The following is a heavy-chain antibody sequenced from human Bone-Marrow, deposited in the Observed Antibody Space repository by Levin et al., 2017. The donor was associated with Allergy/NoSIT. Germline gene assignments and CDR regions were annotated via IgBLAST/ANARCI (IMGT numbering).Heavy chain of an antibody. CDR2: IYWDDDK. D-gene: IGHD1-26*01. CDR1: GFSLSTSGVG. Sequence: SGPTLVKPTQTLTLTCTFSGFSLSTSGVGVDWIRPSPGKALEWLALIYWDDDKRYSPSLKTRLTITKAISKHQVVLTMTNMDAADTATYYGARRSGSLLATGSWVEPWGQGILVPVS. J-gene: IGHJ5*02. CDR3: ARRSGSLLATGSWVEP. V-gene: IGHV2-5*02.